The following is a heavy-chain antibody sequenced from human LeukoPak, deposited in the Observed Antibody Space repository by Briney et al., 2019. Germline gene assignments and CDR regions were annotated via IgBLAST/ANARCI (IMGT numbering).Heavy chain of an antibody. Sequence: GGSLRLSCAASGFTFSSYAMSWVRQAPGKGLEWVSAISGSGGSTYYADSVKGRSTISRDNSKNTLYLQMNSLRAEDTAVYYCAKPIAVAGGRNYYYYGMDVWGQGTTVTVSS. CDR3: AKPIAVAGGRNYYYYGMDV. CDR2: ISGSGGST. J-gene: IGHJ6*02. CDR1: GFTFSSYA. D-gene: IGHD6-19*01. V-gene: IGHV3-23*01.